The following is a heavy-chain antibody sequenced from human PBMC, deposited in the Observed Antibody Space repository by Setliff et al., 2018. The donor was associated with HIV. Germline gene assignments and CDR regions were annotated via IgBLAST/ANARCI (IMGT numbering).Heavy chain of an antibody. D-gene: IGHD4-17*01. CDR2: IYYTGDT. J-gene: IGHJ4*02. CDR3: ARRIYGNNPYFDY. Sequence: SETLSLTCTVSGGSISNGDHYWAWIRQSPGKGLEWIGYIYYTGDTYYRSSLKSRVTISVDTSKNQFSLKLSSVTAADTAIYYCARRIYGNNPYFDYWSQGTLVTVSS. CDR1: GGSISNGDHY. V-gene: IGHV4-30-4*08.